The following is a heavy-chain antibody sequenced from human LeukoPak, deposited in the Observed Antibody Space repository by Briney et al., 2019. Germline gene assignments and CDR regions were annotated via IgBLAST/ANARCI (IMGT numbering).Heavy chain of an antibody. Sequence: PGGSLRLSCTASGFTFSSYGMHWVRQAPGNGLEWVASIWYEGRTKYYIDSVKGRFTISRDNSKNTFYLQMKSLRVDDTAVYYCAKEGIYLKSSLGDWGQGTLVTVSS. CDR3: AKEGIYLKSSLGD. CDR2: IWYEGRTK. V-gene: IGHV3-33*06. D-gene: IGHD5-12*01. J-gene: IGHJ4*02. CDR1: GFTFSSYG.